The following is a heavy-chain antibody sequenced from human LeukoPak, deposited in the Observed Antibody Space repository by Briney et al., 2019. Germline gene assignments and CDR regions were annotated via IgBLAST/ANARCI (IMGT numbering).Heavy chain of an antibody. J-gene: IGHJ3*02. D-gene: IGHD3-22*01. V-gene: IGHV3-30-3*01. CDR1: GFTFSSYA. Sequence: GGSLRLSCAASGFTFSSYAMHWVRQAPGKGLEWVAVISYDGSNKYYADSVKGRFTISRDNSKNTLYLQMNSLRAEDTAVYYCARAGQYDSSGYYSDDAFDIWGQGTMVTVSS. CDR3: ARAGQYDSSGYYSDDAFDI. CDR2: ISYDGSNK.